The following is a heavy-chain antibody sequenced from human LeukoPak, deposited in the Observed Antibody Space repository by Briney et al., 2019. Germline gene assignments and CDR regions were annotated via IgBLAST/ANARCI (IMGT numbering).Heavy chain of an antibody. CDR2: ISYDGSNK. CDR3: AKPDADIVVVPAAPFDY. D-gene: IGHD2-2*01. J-gene: IGHJ4*02. V-gene: IGHV3-30*18. Sequence: GRSLRLSCAASGFTFSSYGMHWVRQAPGKGLEWVAVISYDGSNKYYADSVKGRFTISRDNSKNTLYLQMNSLRAEDTAVYYCAKPDADIVVVPAAPFDYWGQGTLVTVSS. CDR1: GFTFSSYG.